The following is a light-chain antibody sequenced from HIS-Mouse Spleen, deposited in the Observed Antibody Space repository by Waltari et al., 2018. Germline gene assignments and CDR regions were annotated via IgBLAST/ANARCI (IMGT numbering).Light chain of an antibody. J-gene: IGLJ1*01. V-gene: IGLV1-47*01. CDR1: SSNIGSNY. CDR3: AAWDDSLSGYV. Sequence: QSVLTQPPSASGTPGQRVTISCSGSSSNIGSNYVYCYQQLPGTAPQLLSYRNNQRPSGVPDRFSGSKSGTSASLAISGLRSEDEADYYCAAWDDSLSGYVFGTGTKVTVL. CDR2: RNN.